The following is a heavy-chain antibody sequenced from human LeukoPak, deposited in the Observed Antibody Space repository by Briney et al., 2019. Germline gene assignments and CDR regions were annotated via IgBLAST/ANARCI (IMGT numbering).Heavy chain of an antibody. CDR3: ARVREVGTNIEVVVVDTSGAFDM. J-gene: IGHJ3*02. D-gene: IGHD2-15*01. CDR2: INPNSGDT. CDR1: GYTFTGYY. V-gene: IGHV1-2*06. Sequence: ASVKVSCKASGYTFTGYYINWVRQAPGQGLEWMGRINPNSGDTNFAQKFQGRVTLTRDTSISTSYMELSSLRSDDTAVYFCARVREVGTNIEVVVVDTSGAFDMWGQGTMVTVSS.